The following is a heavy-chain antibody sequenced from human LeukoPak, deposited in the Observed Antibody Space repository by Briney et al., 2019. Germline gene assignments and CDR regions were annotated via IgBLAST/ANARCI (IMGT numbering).Heavy chain of an antibody. CDR3: ARGVLTGYSFYYGMDV. D-gene: IGHD3-9*01. CDR2: ITAYNGNT. CDR1: GYTFTSYG. Sequence: ASVKVSCKASGYTFTSYGISWVRQAPGQGLEWMGWITAYNGNTNYAQKLQGRVTMTTDTSTSTAYMELRSLRSDDTAVYYCARGVLTGYSFYYGMDVWGQGTTVTVSS. V-gene: IGHV1-18*01. J-gene: IGHJ6*02.